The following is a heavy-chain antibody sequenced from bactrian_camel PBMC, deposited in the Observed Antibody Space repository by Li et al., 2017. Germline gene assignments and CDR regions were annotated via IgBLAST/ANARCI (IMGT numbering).Heavy chain of an antibody. J-gene: IGHJ6*01. Sequence: QLVESGGGSVQAGGSLTLSCAASGNIDSSIVMAWFRQSPVKKREGVASIYSGGGSQYYADSVKGRFTISKDNAKNTLYLQMNSLKPEDTAMYYCAAYPIDGGRCADFGYWGQGTQVTVS. V-gene: IGHV3S54*01. CDR2: IYSGGGSQ. CDR3: AAYPIDGGRCADFGY. CDR1: GNIDSSIV. D-gene: IGHD6*01.